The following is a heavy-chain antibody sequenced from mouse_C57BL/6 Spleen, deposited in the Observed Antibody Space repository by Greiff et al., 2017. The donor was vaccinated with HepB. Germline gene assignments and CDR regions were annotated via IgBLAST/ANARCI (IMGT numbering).Heavy chain of an antibody. Sequence: VPLPQPGSELVGPGSSVKLSYRASGHTFTRYWMYWVKQSRGQALEWSGNIYPSDSETHYTPKFKDKATLTVDKSSSTAYMQLRSLTSEDSAVYYCALYGNYGYWGQGTTLTVSS. CDR1: GHTFTRYW. D-gene: IGHD2-1*01. CDR3: ALYGNYGY. V-gene: IGHV1-61*01. CDR2: IYPSDSET. J-gene: IGHJ2*01.